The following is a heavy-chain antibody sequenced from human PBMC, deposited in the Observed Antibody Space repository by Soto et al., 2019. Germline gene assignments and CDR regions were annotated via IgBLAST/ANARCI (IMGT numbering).Heavy chain of an antibody. CDR2: ISTYNGNT. CDR1: GYSFSDYG. Sequence: QVQLVQSGTEVKKPGASLKVSCPASGYSFSDYGIDWVRQAPGQRLAWVGWISTYNGNTNYAQKFQGRVTMTTDTSANTAYMELRSLRSDDTAMYYCARYGYSSGWYLGTGMDVWGQGTPVTVSS. J-gene: IGHJ6*02. V-gene: IGHV1-18*04. CDR3: ARYGYSSGWYLGTGMDV. D-gene: IGHD6-19*01.